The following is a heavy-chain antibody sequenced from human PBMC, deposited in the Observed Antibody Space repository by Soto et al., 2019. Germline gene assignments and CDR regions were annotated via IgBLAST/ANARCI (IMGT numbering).Heavy chain of an antibody. D-gene: IGHD3-9*01. J-gene: IGHJ4*02. Sequence: PGGSLRLSCATSGFTFTGRAMSWVRQAPGKGLEWVSGISASGSSTYYADSVKGRFTISRDKSKDTVYLQMNNMDPVDTGTYYCARMLKGGTFDWIQIDYWGQGTLVTVSS. CDR3: ARMLKGGTFDWIQIDY. CDR1: GFTFTGRA. CDR2: ISASGSST. V-gene: IGHV3-23*01.